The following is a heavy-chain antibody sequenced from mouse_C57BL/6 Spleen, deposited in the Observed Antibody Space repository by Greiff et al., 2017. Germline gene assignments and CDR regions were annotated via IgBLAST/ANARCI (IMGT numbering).Heavy chain of an antibody. D-gene: IGHD1-1*01. V-gene: IGHV3-6*01. CDR2: ISYDGSN. CDR1: GYSITSGYY. Sequence: VQLQQSGPGLVKPSQSLSLTCSVTGYSITSGYYWNWIRQFPGNKLEWMGYISYDGSNNYNPSLKNRISITRDTSKNQFFLKLNSVTTEDTATYYCARDHYYGSRYFDVWGTGTTVTVSS. CDR3: ARDHYYGSRYFDV. J-gene: IGHJ1*03.